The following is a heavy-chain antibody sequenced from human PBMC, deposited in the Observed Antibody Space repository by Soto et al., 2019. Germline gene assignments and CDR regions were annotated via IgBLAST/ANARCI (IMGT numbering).Heavy chain of an antibody. CDR3: AREDLAFSGYSLFDY. V-gene: IGHV4-30-4*01. CDR1: GGSISSGDYY. D-gene: IGHD3-22*01. CDR2: IYYSGSI. J-gene: IGHJ4*02. Sequence: SETLSLTCTVSGGSISSGDYYWSWIRQPPGKGLEGIGYIYYSGSIYYNPSLKSRVTISVDTSKNQFSLKLSSVTAADTAVFYTAREDLAFSGYSLFDYWGQGTLVTVSS.